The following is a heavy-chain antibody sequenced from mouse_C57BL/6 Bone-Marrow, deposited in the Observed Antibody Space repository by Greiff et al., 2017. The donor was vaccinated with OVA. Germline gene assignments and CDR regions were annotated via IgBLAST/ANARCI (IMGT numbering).Heavy chain of an antibody. CDR1: GYTFTSYW. J-gene: IGHJ1*03. Sequence: QVQLQQPGAELVKPGASVKLSCKASGYTFTSYWMHWVKQRPGQGLEWIGMIHPNSGSTNYNEKFKSKATLTVDKSSSTAYMQLSSLTSEDSAVYYCARVPYGTGYFDVWGTGTTVTVSS. V-gene: IGHV1-64*01. CDR3: ARVPYGTGYFDV. D-gene: IGHD2-10*02. CDR2: IHPNSGST.